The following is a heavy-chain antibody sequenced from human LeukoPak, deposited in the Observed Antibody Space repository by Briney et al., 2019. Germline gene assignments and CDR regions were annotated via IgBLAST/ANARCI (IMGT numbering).Heavy chain of an antibody. CDR2: INVEGNYI. V-gene: IGHV3-74*01. CDR3: ARDLTGPYDH. D-gene: IGHD3-22*01. CDR1: GFSVTTYW. J-gene: IGHJ4*02. Sequence: GGSVRLSCAASGFSVTTYWMHWVRQAPGKGLVWVARINVEGNYIDYAESVKGRFTISRDSAKNTLYLQMNSLRGEDTAVYSCARDLTGPYDHWGQGPLVPVTS.